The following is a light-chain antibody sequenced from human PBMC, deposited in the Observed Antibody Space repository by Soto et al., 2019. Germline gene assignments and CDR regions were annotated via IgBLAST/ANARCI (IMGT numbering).Light chain of an antibody. CDR2: GVS. J-gene: IGKJ3*01. Sequence: EIVMTQSPATLSVSPGERDTLSCRASQSVSSNLAWFQQKPGQAPRLLIYGVSTRATGVPARFTGSGSGTEFTLTISSLQSEDFAVYYCQQYDDWPPFTFGPGTTVDIK. CDR1: QSVSSN. CDR3: QQYDDWPPFT. V-gene: IGKV3-15*01.